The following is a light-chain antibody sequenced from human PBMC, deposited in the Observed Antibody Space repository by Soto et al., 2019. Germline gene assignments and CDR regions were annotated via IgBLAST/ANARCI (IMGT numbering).Light chain of an antibody. J-gene: IGLJ1*01. CDR1: SSDVGGFNY. V-gene: IGLV2-11*01. Sequence: QSALTQPRSVSGSPGQSVTISCTGTSSDVGGFNYVSWYQQHPGKAPKVMIFDVSKRPSGVPDRFSGSKSGSTASLTISGLQAEDEADYYCCSYTGSYTSYVFGTGTKLTVL. CDR3: CSYTGSYTSYV. CDR2: DVS.